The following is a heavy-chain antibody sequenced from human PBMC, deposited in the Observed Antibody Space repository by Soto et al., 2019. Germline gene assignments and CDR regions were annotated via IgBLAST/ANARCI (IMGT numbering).Heavy chain of an antibody. CDR2: IYYNGNT. CDR3: ARAPVGLDTISYFDY. J-gene: IGHJ4*02. V-gene: IGHV4-31*03. D-gene: IGHD3-3*01. Sequence: SETLSLTCTLSGVSITSGAYYWTWVRQHPGKGLEWIGYIYYNGNTYFSPSLKSRLTISIDTSKNQFSLKLSSVTAADTAMYYCARAPVGLDTISYFDYWGQGKLVTVSS. CDR1: GVSITSGAYY.